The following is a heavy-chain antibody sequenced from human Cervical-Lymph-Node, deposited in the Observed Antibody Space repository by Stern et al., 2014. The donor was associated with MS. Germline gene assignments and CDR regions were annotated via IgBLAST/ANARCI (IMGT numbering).Heavy chain of an antibody. J-gene: IGHJ3*02. V-gene: IGHV3-30*18. CDR2: ISYDGSNK. CDR3: AKEGGSYYRSAFDI. Sequence: QVQLVESGGGVVQPGRSLRLSCAASGFTFSSYGMHWVRQAPGKGLEWVAVISYDGSNKYYADSVKGRFTISRDNSKNTLYLQMNSLRAEDTAVYYCAKEGGSYYRSAFDIWGQGTMVTVSS. CDR1: GFTFSSYG. D-gene: IGHD1-26*01.